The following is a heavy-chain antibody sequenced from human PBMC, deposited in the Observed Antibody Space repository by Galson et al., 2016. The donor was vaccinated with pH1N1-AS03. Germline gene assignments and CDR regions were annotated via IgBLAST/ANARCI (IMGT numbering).Heavy chain of an antibody. J-gene: IGHJ4*02. Sequence: SLRLSCAASGFTFSNYGMHWVRQAPGKGLEWVAVIWYDGSYKNYADSVKGRFTISRDNSKNTLYLQMNTLRAEDTAVYHCARRFCSGESSRLDYWGQGTLVTVSS. V-gene: IGHV3-33*01. CDR3: ARRFCSGESSRLDY. CDR1: GFTFSNYG. D-gene: IGHD2-15*01. CDR2: IWYDGSYK.